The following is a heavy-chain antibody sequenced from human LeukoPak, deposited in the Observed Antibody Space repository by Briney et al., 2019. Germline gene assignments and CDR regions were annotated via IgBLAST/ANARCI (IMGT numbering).Heavy chain of an antibody. Sequence: SETLSLTCSVSGPSISSYYWTWIRQPAGKGLEWIGRFSTTWSTSYNPSLKSRVTTSVRTSNNQFYLRLSSVAAAETAVYYCARVDGGSTGILHTWGQGTLVTVSS. J-gene: IGHJ5*02. V-gene: IGHV4-4*07. D-gene: IGHD7-27*01. CDR1: GPSISSYY. CDR3: ARVDGGSTGILHT. CDR2: FSTTWST.